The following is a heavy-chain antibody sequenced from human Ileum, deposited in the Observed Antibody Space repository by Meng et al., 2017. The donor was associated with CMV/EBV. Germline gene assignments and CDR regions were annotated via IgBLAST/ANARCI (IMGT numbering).Heavy chain of an antibody. J-gene: IGHJ4*02. CDR3: AREESVGIAVTGTFDY. D-gene: IGHD6-19*01. CDR1: GDSISSNF. V-gene: IGHV4-4*07. CDR2: IYSSGST. Sequence: QVQLQESGSGLVKPPEPLSLTCTVSGDSISSNFWSWIRQPAGKGLEWIGRIYSSGSTFYNPSLNSRVTMSVDTSKNQFSLSLASVTAADTAIYFCAREESVGIAVTGTFDYWGQGILVTVSS.